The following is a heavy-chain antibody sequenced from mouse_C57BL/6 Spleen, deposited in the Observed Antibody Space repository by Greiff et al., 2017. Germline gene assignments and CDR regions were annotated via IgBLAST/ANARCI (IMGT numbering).Heavy chain of an antibody. CDR1: GYAFSSSW. CDR2: IYPGDGDT. V-gene: IGHV1-82*01. CDR3: ARCVYYGSSYWYFDV. J-gene: IGHJ1*03. D-gene: IGHD1-1*01. Sequence: QVQLQQSGPELVKPGASVTISCKASGYAFSSSWMNWVKQRPGKGLEWIGRIYPGDGDTNYNGKFKGKATLTADKSSRTAYMQLSSLTSEDSAVYFCARCVYYGSSYWYFDVWGTGTTVTVSS.